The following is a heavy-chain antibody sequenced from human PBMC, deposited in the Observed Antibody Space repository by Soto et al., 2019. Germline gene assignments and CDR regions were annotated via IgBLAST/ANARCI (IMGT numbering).Heavy chain of an antibody. V-gene: IGHV4-4*02. Sequence: SETLSLTCTVSGGSISSSDWWTWVRQPPGKGLEWIGEIYKNENTNYNPSLRSRVTISVDKSKNQFSLTLSSVTAADTAVYYCARSNYCSSTSCHSSHWGQGTLVTVSS. CDR1: GGSISSSDW. J-gene: IGHJ4*02. D-gene: IGHD2-2*01. CDR3: ARSNYCSSTSCHSSH. CDR2: IYKNENT.